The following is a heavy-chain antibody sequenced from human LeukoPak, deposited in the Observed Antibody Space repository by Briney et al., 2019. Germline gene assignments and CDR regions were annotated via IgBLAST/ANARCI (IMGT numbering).Heavy chain of an antibody. CDR1: GDSISSGDYY. V-gene: IGHV4-61*02. CDR2: ISSSGST. J-gene: IGHJ3*02. CDR3: ARYSAGYSSSWHGGNDAFDI. Sequence: PSETLSLTCTVSGDSISSGDYYWSWIRQPAGKGLEWIGRISSSGSTNYNPSLKSRVTISVDTSKNQFSLKLSSVTAADTAVYYCARYSAGYSSSWHGGNDAFDIWGQGTMVTVSS. D-gene: IGHD6-13*01.